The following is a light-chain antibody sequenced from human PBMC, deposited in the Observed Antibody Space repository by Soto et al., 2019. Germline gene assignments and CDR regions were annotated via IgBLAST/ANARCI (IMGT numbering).Light chain of an antibody. V-gene: IGKV3-11*01. Sequence: PGERATLSCRASRSVSSYSAWYQQKPGQAPRLLISDASNRATGIPARFSGSGSGTDFTLTISSLEPEDSAVYYCQQRTNWPSSTFGQGTRLEIQ. CDR1: RSVSSY. J-gene: IGKJ5*01. CDR2: DAS. CDR3: QQRTNWPSST.